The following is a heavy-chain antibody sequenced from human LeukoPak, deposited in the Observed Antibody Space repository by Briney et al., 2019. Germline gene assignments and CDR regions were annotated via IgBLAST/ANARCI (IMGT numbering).Heavy chain of an antibody. CDR3: ARDLGVDYDILTGYYNVHYFDY. CDR2: IIPIFGTA. J-gene: IGHJ4*02. CDR1: GGTFSSYA. V-gene: IGHV1-69*13. Sequence: ASVKVSCKASGGTFSSYAISWVRQAPGQGLELMGGIIPIFGTANYAQKFQGRVTITADESTSTAYMELSSLRSEDTAVYYCARDLGVDYDILTGYYNVHYFDYWRQGTLVTVSS. D-gene: IGHD3-9*01.